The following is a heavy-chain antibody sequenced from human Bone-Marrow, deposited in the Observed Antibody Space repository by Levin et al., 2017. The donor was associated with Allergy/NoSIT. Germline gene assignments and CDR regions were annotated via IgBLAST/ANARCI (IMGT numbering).Heavy chain of an antibody. CDR3: AKDGQTYCSSTSCSDTSNFDY. D-gene: IGHD2-2*01. J-gene: IGHJ4*02. CDR2: ISYDGSNT. V-gene: IGHV3-30*18. CDR1: GFTFSSYG. Sequence: PGGSLRLSCAASGFTFSSYGMHWVRQAPGKGLEWVAVISYDGSNTYYADSVKGRFTISRDNSKNTLYLQMNSLRAEDTAVYYCAKDGQTYCSSTSCSDTSNFDYWGQGTLVTVSS.